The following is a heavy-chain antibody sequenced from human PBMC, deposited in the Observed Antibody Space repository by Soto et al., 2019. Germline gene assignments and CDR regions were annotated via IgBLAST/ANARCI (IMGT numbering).Heavy chain of an antibody. J-gene: IGHJ5*02. V-gene: IGHV4-30-4*01. Sequence: LSLTCTVSGGSISSGDHYWTWIRRPPGKGLEWIGHILYSGNTHYNPSLNSRLTISVDTSKNQFSLKLSSVTAADTALYYCARHSCFGELSFDPWGQGTLVTVSS. CDR1: GGSISSGDHY. D-gene: IGHD3-10*01. CDR3: ARHSCFGELSFDP. CDR2: ILYSGNT.